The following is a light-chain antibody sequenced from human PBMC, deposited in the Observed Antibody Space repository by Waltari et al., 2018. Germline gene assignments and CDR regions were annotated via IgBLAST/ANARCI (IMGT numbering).Light chain of an antibody. Sequence: DMVLTQSPGTLSLSPGEGATLSCRASQSIINNYLAWYQPRPGQAPRLLVYDASSRATGIPDRFSGSGSGTDFTLTISRLEPEDFALYFCQQHGSFPQTFGQGTKVEIK. CDR1: QSIINNY. V-gene: IGKV3-20*01. CDR3: QQHGSFPQT. CDR2: DAS. J-gene: IGKJ1*01.